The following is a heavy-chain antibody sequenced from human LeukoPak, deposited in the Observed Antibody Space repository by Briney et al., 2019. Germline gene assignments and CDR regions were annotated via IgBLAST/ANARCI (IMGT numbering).Heavy chain of an antibody. J-gene: IGHJ3*02. CDR2: IKQDGSEK. V-gene: IGHV3-7*01. D-gene: IGHD5-18*01. Sequence: GGSLRLSCAASGFTFSSYWMSWVRQAPGKGLEWVANIKQDGSEKYYVDSVKGRFTISRDNAKNSLYLQMNSLRAEDTAVYYCARDLGLYSYKDAFDIWGQGTMVTVSS. CDR3: ARDLGLYSYKDAFDI. CDR1: GFTFSSYW.